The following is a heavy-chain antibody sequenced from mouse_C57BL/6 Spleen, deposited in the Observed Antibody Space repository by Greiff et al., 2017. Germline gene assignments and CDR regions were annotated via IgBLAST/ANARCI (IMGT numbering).Heavy chain of an antibody. CDR2: IWSDGST. CDR3: ARGDYYGSSYGAMDY. D-gene: IGHD1-1*01. V-gene: IGHV2-6*03. CDR1: GFSLTSYG. J-gene: IGHJ4*01. Sequence: QVQLQQSGPGLVAPSQSLSITCTVSGFSLTSYGVHWVRQPPGKGLEWLVVIWSDGSTTYNSALKSRLSISKDNAKSQVFLKMNSLQTDDTAMYYCARGDYYGSSYGAMDYWGQGTSVTVSS.